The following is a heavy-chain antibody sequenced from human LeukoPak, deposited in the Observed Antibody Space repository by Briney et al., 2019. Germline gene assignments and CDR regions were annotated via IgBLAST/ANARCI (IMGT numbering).Heavy chain of an antibody. J-gene: IGHJ6*03. CDR3: ARAPRAHYYYYYMDV. Sequence: PSETLSLTCTVSGDSISSYYWSWIRQPPGKGLEWIGYLSYSGTSNYNPSLKSRLTISIDTSNNQFSLQLNSVTPEDTAVYYCARAPRAHYYYYYMDVWGKGTTVTVSS. V-gene: IGHV4-59*12. CDR1: GDSISSYY. CDR2: LSYSGTS.